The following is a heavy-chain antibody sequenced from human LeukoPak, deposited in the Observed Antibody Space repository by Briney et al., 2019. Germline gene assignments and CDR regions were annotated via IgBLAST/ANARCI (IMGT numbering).Heavy chain of an antibody. V-gene: IGHV3-23*01. CDR2: TSGSGGST. Sequence: PGGSLRPSCAASGFTFSSYAMSWVRQAPGKGLEWVSATSGSGGSTYYADSVKGRFTISRDNSKNTLYLQMNSLRAEDTAVYYCAKRNYGSFDIWGQGTMVTVSS. J-gene: IGHJ3*02. D-gene: IGHD3-10*01. CDR3: AKRNYGSFDI. CDR1: GFTFSSYA.